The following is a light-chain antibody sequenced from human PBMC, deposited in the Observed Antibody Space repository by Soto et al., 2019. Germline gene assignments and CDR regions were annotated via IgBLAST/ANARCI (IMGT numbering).Light chain of an antibody. J-gene: IGKJ1*01. CDR2: DAS. Sequence: TMMTQSPDTLSVSLGDRATLSCRASQSLRSSLAWYQQKPGQAPRLLIYDASTRATGIPARFSGSGSGTDFTLTISGLQSEDFAVYYCQQYNNWPQTFGQGTKVDIK. CDR1: QSLRSS. CDR3: QQYNNWPQT. V-gene: IGKV3-15*01.